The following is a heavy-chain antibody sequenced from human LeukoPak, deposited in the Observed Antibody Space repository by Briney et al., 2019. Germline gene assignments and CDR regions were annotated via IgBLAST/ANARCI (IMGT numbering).Heavy chain of an antibody. CDR1: GGSLSSYY. D-gene: IGHD6-13*01. Sequence: SETLSLTCTVSGGSLSSYYWSWIRQPPGKGLEWIGYIYYSGSTNYNPSLKSRVTISVDTSKNQFSLKLSSVTAADTAVYYCARASPSLYYYFDYWGQGTLVTVSS. J-gene: IGHJ4*02. V-gene: IGHV4-59*01. CDR3: ARASPSLYYYFDY. CDR2: IYYSGST.